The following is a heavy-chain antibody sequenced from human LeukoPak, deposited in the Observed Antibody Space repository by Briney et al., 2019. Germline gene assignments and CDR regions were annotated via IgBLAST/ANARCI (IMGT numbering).Heavy chain of an antibody. V-gene: IGHV4-59*01. J-gene: IGHJ3*02. Sequence: PSETLSLTCTVSGGSISNFYWSWIRQPPGKGLEWIGYIYYSGDTNYNPSLKSRVTISLDTSKNRFSLRLRSVTAADTAVYYCARSTGTRTYRNDAFDIWGLGTMVTVSS. D-gene: IGHD1-1*01. CDR2: IYYSGDT. CDR3: ARSTGTRTYRNDAFDI. CDR1: GGSISNFY.